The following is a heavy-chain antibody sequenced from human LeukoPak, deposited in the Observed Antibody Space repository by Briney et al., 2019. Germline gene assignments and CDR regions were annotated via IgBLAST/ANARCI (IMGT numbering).Heavy chain of an antibody. CDR3: ARDPSVPGDYYYYGMDV. V-gene: IGHV1-69*04. Sequence: GASVKVSCKASGGTFSSYAISWVRQAPGQGLEWMGRIIPILGIANYAQKFQGRVTITADKSTSTAYMELSSLRSEDTAVYYCARDPSVPGDYYYYGMDVWGQGTTVTVSS. CDR1: GGTFSSYA. J-gene: IGHJ6*02. CDR2: IIPILGIA. D-gene: IGHD5/OR15-5a*01.